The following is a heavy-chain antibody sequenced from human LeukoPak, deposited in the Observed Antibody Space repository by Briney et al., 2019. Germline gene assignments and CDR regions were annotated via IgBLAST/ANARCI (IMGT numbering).Heavy chain of an antibody. D-gene: IGHD4-17*01. CDR2: IRSKAYGGTT. J-gene: IGHJ4*02. Sequence: GGSLRLSCTASGFTFGDYAMSWVRQAPGKGLEWVGFIRSKAYGGTTEYAASVKGRFTISRDDSKSIAYLQMNSLKTEDTAVYYCTRDYGDYVDPHYWGQGTLVTVSS. V-gene: IGHV3-49*04. CDR1: GFTFGDYA. CDR3: TRDYGDYVDPHY.